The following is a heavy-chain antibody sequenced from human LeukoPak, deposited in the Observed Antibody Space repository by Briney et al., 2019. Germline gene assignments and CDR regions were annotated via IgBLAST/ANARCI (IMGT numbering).Heavy chain of an antibody. J-gene: IGHJ4*02. CDR2: IKQEGSEK. CDR3: ARGLAAFRDYYGSGSLDY. CDR1: GFTFSSYW. V-gene: IGHV3-7*01. D-gene: IGHD3-10*01. Sequence: PGGSLRLSCAASGFTFSSYWMSWVRQAPGKGLEGVADIKQEGSEKYYVDSVKGRFTISRDNAKNSLYLQMNSLRAEDTAVYYCARGLAAFRDYYGSGSLDYWGQGALVTVSS.